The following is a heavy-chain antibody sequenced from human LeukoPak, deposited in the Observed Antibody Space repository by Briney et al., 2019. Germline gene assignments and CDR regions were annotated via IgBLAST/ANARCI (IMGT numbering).Heavy chain of an antibody. V-gene: IGHV3-23*01. CDR1: GFIFSSYS. Sequence: PGGSLRLSCAASGFIFSSYSMNWVRQAPGKGLEWVSVIGGSDGRTYYADSVKGRFTISRDNSKNTLYLHMNILRAEDTAVYFCAKQGYTTSWLYFDSWGQGALVTVSS. CDR2: IGGSDGRT. J-gene: IGHJ4*02. D-gene: IGHD6-13*01. CDR3: AKQGYTTSWLYFDS.